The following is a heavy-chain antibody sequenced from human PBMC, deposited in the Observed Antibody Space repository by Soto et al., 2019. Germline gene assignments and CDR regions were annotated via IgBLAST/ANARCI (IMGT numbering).Heavy chain of an antibody. CDR1: GFTFSSYA. CDR2: ISYDGSNK. CDR3: ARAQAGATGSLDY. V-gene: IGHV3-30-3*01. J-gene: IGHJ4*02. Sequence: QVQLVESGGGVVQPGRSLRLSCAASGFTFSSYAMHWVRQAPGKGLEWVAVISYDGSNKYYADSVKGRFTISRDNSKNTLYLQMNSLSAEDTAVYYCARAQAGATGSLDYWGQGTLVTVSS. D-gene: IGHD1-26*01.